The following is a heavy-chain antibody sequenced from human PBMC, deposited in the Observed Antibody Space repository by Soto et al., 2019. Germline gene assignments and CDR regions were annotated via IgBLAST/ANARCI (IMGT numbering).Heavy chain of an antibody. D-gene: IGHD3-22*01. CDR3: AKAAGSGDGYYYVSA. CDR2: ISVSGGST. Sequence: GGSLRLSCAASGFTFSSYAMSWFRQAPGKGLEWVSSISVSGGSTYYADSVKGRFTISRDNSKSTLFLHMNSLRAEATAVYYCAKAAGSGDGYYYVSAWGQGTLVTAPQ. J-gene: IGHJ5*02. V-gene: IGHV3-23*01. CDR1: GFTFSSYA.